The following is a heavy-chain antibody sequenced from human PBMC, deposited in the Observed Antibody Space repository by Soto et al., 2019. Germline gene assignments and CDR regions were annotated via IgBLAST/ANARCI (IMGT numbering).Heavy chain of an antibody. CDR1: GGTFSDYA. V-gene: IGHV1-69*01. D-gene: IGHD6-13*01. CDR3: AIGTRSSWSCDF. Sequence: QVQVVQSGAEVKTPGSSVKVSCKASGGTFSDYAISWVRQAPGQGLEWMGGIIPLTETPVYAQTVQGRLTISADEVTSVAYMELSTLRSYDPAVYYCAIGTRSSWSCDFWGQGTLVTVSS. J-gene: IGHJ4*02. CDR2: IIPLTETP.